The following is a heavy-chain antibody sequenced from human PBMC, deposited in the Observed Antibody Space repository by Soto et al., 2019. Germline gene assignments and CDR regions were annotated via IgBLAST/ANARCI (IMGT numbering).Heavy chain of an antibody. CDR2: ISYDGSNK. Sequence: QVQLVESGGGVVQPGRSLRLSCAASGFTFSSYAMHWVRQAPGKGLEWVAVISYDGSNKYYADSVKGRFTISRDNSKNTLYLQMNSLRAEDTAVYYCARGTTGDDAFDIWGQGTMVTVSS. CDR1: GFTFSSYA. V-gene: IGHV3-30-3*01. D-gene: IGHD4-17*01. J-gene: IGHJ3*02. CDR3: ARGTTGDDAFDI.